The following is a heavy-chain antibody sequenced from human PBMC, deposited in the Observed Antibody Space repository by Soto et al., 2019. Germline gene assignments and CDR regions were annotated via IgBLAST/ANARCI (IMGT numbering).Heavy chain of an antibody. CDR2: ISAYNGNT. CDR3: AREWRQQLVLYYYYYYGMDV. D-gene: IGHD6-13*01. Sequence: QVQLVQSGAEVKKPGASVKVSCKASGYTFTSYGISWVRQAPGQGLEWMGWISAYNGNTNYAQKLQGRVTMTTDTSMSTAYMELRSLRSDDTAVYYCAREWRQQLVLYYYYYYGMDVWGQGTTVTVSS. V-gene: IGHV1-18*04. J-gene: IGHJ6*02. CDR1: GYTFTSYG.